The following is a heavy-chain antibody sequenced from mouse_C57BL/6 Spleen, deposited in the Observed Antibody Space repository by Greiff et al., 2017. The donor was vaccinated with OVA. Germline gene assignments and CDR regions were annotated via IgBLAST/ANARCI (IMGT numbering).Heavy chain of an antibody. Sequence: QVQLQQPGAELVKPGASVKLSCKASGYTFTSYWMQWVKQRPGQGLEWIGEIDPSDSYTNYNQKFKGKATLTVDTSSSTAYMQLSSLTSEDSAVYYCVGYSAWFADWGQGTLVTVSA. V-gene: IGHV1-50*01. CDR1: GYTFTSYW. J-gene: IGHJ3*01. CDR3: VGYSAWFAD. CDR2: IDPSDSYT. D-gene: IGHD2-3*01.